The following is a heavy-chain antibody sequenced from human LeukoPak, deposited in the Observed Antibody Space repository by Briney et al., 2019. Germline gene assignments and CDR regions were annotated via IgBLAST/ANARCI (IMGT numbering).Heavy chain of an antibody. J-gene: IGHJ5*02. Sequence: ASVTVSCKASGYTFTSYGISWVRQAPGQGLEWVGWISAYNGNTNYAQKLQGRVTMTTDTSTSTAYMELRSLRSDDTAVYYCARFIPIGDYYFDPWGQGTLVTVSS. D-gene: IGHD4-17*01. CDR3: ARFIPIGDYYFDP. CDR2: ISAYNGNT. CDR1: GYTFTSYG. V-gene: IGHV1-18*01.